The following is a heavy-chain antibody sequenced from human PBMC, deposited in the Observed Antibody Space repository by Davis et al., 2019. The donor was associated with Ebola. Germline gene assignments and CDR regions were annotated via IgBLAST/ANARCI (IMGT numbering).Heavy chain of an antibody. CDR2: IIPILGIA. D-gene: IGHD2-2*01. CDR3: ARVSVVVPYGMDV. CDR1: GGTFSSYA. V-gene: IGHV1-69*04. J-gene: IGHJ6*02. Sequence: AASVKVSCKASGGTFSSYAISWVRQAPGQGLEWMGRIIPILGIANYAQKFQGRVTITADKSTSTAYMELSSLRSEDTAMYYCARVSVVVPYGMDVWGQGTTVTVSS.